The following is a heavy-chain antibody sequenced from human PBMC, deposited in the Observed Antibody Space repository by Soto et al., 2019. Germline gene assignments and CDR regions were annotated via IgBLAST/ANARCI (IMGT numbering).Heavy chain of an antibody. CDR2: ISAYNGNT. Sequence: ASVKVSCKASGYTFTSYGISWVLQAPGQGLEWMGWISAYNGNTNYAQKLQGRVTMTTDTSTSTAHMSLRSLSSDDTPVSYVARDRERCSSTSCYHVWFDPWGQGTLVTVSS. D-gene: IGHD2-2*01. V-gene: IGHV1-18*01. CDR3: ARDRERCSSTSCYHVWFDP. J-gene: IGHJ5*02. CDR1: GYTFTSYG.